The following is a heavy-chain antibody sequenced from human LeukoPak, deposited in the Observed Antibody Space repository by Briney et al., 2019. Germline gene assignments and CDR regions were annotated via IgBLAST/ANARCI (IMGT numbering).Heavy chain of an antibody. V-gene: IGHV3-23*01. CDR2: ISGSGGST. CDR1: GFTFSSYA. D-gene: IGHD1-26*01. CDR3: AKHSGSYYGDVDY. Sequence: PGGXLRLSCAASGFTFSSYAMTWVRQAPGKGLEGVSAISGSGGSTYYADSVKGRFTISRDNSKNTLYMQMNSLRAEDTAVYYCAKHSGSYYGDVDYWGQGTLVTVSS. J-gene: IGHJ4*02.